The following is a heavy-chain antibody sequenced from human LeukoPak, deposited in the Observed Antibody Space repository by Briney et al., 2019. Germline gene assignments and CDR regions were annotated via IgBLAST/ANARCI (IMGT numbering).Heavy chain of an antibody. J-gene: IGHJ5*02. CDR2: IYPGDSDT. Sequence: GESLKISCKGSGYSFTSYWIGWVRQMPGKGLEWMGIIYPGDSDTRYSPSFQGQVTISADKSISTAYLQWSSLKASDTAMYYCARWALRWLQFGWFDPWGQGTLVTVSS. CDR1: GYSFTSYW. V-gene: IGHV5-51*01. CDR3: ARWALRWLQFGWFDP. D-gene: IGHD5-24*01.